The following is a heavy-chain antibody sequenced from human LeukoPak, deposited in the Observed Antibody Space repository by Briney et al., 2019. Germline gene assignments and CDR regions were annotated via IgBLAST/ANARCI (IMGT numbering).Heavy chain of an antibody. D-gene: IGHD3-22*01. V-gene: IGHV1-2*02. CDR3: ASEGHYYDSSGYYYVDYYYGMDV. J-gene: IGHJ6*02. Sequence: ASVKVSCKASGGTFSNCAISWVRQAPGQGLEWMGWINPNSGGTNYAQKFQGRVTMTRDTSTSTAYMELSRLRSDDTAVYYCASEGHYYDSSGYYYVDYYYGMDVWGQGTTVTVSS. CDR1: GGTFSNCA. CDR2: INPNSGGT.